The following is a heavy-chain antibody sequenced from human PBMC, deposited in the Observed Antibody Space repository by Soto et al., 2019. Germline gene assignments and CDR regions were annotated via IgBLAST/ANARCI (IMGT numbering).Heavy chain of an antibody. V-gene: IGHV3-33*01. J-gene: IGHJ4*02. CDR1: GFTFSSYG. CDR3: ARADYYDSSGYHNFDY. CDR2: IWYDGSNK. Sequence: HPGGSLRLSCAASGFTFSSYGMHWVRQAPGKGLEWVAVIWYDGSNKYYADSVKGRFTISRDNSKNTLYLQMNSLRAEDTAVYYCARADYYDSSGYHNFDYWGQGTLVTVSS. D-gene: IGHD3-22*01.